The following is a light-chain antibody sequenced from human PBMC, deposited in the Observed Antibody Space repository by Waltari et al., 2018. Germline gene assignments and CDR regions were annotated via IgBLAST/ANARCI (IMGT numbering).Light chain of an antibody. V-gene: IGKV1-6*01. CDR2: AAS. Sequence: AIQMTQSPSSLSAYVGDRVTITCRASQGIRYDLGWYQQKPGKAPKLLIFAASTLQSGVPSRFSGSGSGTDFTLTISSLQPEDFATYYCLQDYNYPWTFGQGTKVEIK. CDR1: QGIRYD. J-gene: IGKJ1*01. CDR3: LQDYNYPWT.